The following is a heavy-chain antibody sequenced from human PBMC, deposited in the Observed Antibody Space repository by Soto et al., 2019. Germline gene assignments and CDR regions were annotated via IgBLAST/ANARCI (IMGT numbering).Heavy chain of an antibody. Sequence: GGSLRLSCAASGFTFSSYSMNWVRQAPGKGLEWVSSISSSNSYIYYADSVKGRFTISRDNAKNSLNLQMNSLRAEDTAVYYCAREVGGAAAGTPSYYYYYGMDVWGQGTTVTVSS. CDR2: ISSSNSYI. CDR1: GFTFSSYS. D-gene: IGHD6-13*01. V-gene: IGHV3-21*01. CDR3: AREVGGAAAGTPSYYYYYGMDV. J-gene: IGHJ6*02.